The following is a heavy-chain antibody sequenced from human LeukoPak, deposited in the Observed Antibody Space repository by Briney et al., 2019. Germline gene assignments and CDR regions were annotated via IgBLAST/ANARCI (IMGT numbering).Heavy chain of an antibody. V-gene: IGHV1-2*06. Sequence: GASVKVSCKAPGYTFTGYYMHWVRQAPGQGLEWMGRINPNSGGTNYAQKFQGRVTMTRDTSISTAYMELSRLRSDDTAVYYCKTTVTTDNWFDPWGQGTLVTVSS. CDR3: KTTVTTDNWFDP. D-gene: IGHD4-11*01. CDR1: GYTFTGYY. CDR2: INPNSGGT. J-gene: IGHJ5*02.